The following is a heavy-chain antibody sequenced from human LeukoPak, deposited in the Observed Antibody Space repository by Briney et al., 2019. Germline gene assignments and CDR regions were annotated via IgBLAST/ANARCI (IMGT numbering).Heavy chain of an antibody. CDR3: TTDPLDSGYDYGQSYYYYYYMDV. J-gene: IGHJ6*03. D-gene: IGHD5-12*01. V-gene: IGHV3-15*01. Sequence: GGSLRLSCAASGFTFSNAWMSWVRQAPAKGLEWVGRIKSKTDGGTTDYAAPVKGRFTISRDDSKNTLYLQMNSLKTEDTAVYYCTTDPLDSGYDYGQSYYYYYYMDVWGKGTTVTVSS. CDR2: IKSKTDGGTT. CDR1: GFTFSNAW.